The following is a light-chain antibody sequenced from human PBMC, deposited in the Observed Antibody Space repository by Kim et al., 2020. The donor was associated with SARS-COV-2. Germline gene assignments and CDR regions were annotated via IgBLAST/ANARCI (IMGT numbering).Light chain of an antibody. CDR1: NIGSKN. Sequence: SVALGQTARITCDANNIGSKNVDWYQQQPGQAPVVVIYRDTNRPSGIPERFSGSNSGNTATLTISRAQAGDEADYYCQVWDNSIVVFGGGTQLTVL. V-gene: IGLV3-9*01. CDR3: QVWDNSIVV. J-gene: IGLJ2*01. CDR2: RDT.